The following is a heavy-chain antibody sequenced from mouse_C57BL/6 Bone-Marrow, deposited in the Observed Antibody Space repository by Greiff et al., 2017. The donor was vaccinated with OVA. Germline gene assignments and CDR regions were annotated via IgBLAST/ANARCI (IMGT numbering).Heavy chain of an antibody. CDR3: ARETYYFCSRGACYFAV. D-gene: IGHD1-1*01. Sequence: VQLQQSGPELVKPGASVKISCKASGYTFTDYDINWVKQRPGQGLEWIGWIYPGSGSTKYNEKFKGKATLTVDKSSSTAYMLLSSLTSEDSAVYFCARETYYFCSRGACYFAVCGTGPTVTVSS. V-gene: IGHV1-75*01. J-gene: IGHJ1*03. CDR2: IYPGSGST. CDR1: GYTFTDYD.